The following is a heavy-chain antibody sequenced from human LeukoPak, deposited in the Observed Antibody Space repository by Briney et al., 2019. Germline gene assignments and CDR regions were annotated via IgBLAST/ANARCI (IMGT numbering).Heavy chain of an antibody. CDR3: ARRMGTVTTSGFDY. D-gene: IGHD4-17*01. Sequence: GGSLRLSCAASGFTFVNSWMTWVRQAPGKGLELVANIKQDGSQKYYVDSVKGRFTISRDNAKNSLYLQMNSLRTEDTAVYYCARRMGTVTTSGFDYWGQGTLVTVSS. V-gene: IGHV3-7*05. CDR2: IKQDGSQK. J-gene: IGHJ4*02. CDR1: GFTFVNSW.